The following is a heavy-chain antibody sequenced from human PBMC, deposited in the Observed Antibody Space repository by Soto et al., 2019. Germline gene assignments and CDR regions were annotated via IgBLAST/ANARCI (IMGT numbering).Heavy chain of an antibody. Sequence: TSETLSLTCTVSGGSISSGGYYWSWIRQHPGKGLEWIGYIYYSGSTYYNPSLKSRVTISVDTSKNQFSLKLSSVTAADTAVHYCARGPYYDFWSGPGFDPWGQGTLVTVS. CDR2: IYYSGST. CDR1: GGSISSGGYY. D-gene: IGHD3-3*01. CDR3: ARGPYYDFWSGPGFDP. J-gene: IGHJ5*02. V-gene: IGHV4-31*03.